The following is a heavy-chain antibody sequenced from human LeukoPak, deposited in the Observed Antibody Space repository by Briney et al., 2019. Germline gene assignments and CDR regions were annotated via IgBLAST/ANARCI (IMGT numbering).Heavy chain of an antibody. CDR3: ASAGYSSGWYQGEYFQH. D-gene: IGHD6-19*01. CDR2: ISYDGSNK. J-gene: IGHJ1*01. CDR1: GFTFSSYA. Sequence: GGSLRLSCAASGFTFSSYAMHWVRQAPGKGLEWVAAISYDGSNKYYADSVKGRFTISRDNSKNTLYLQMNSLRAEDTAVYYCASAGYSSGWYQGEYFQHWGQGTLVTVSS. V-gene: IGHV3-30-3*01.